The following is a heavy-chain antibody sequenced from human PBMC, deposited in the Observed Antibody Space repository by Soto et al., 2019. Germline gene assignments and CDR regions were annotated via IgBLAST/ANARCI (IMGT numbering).Heavy chain of an antibody. CDR2: INAHSGGT. CDR1: GFSFTGYY. CDR3: AKDLTRQLAYWLDP. J-gene: IGHJ5*02. V-gene: IGHV1-2*02. D-gene: IGHD6-6*01. Sequence: GASVKVSCKASGFSFTGYYIHWLRQAPGQGLEWMGWINAHSGGTEYAQKFQGRVTLTRDTSIATAYLTLTGLTSDDTALYYCAKDLTRQLAYWLDPWGQGTQVTVPS.